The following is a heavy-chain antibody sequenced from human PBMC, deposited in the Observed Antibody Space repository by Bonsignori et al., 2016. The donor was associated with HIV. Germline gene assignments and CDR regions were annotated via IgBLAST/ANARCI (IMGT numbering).Heavy chain of an antibody. D-gene: IGHD4-17*01. CDR1: GFTFSNYG. Sequence: GGSLRLSCAASGFTFSNYGMHWVRQAPGKGLEWVAFIRYDGSNKYYADSVKGRFTISRDNSKNTLYLQMNSLRAEDTAVYYCAKDWETVSEYFDYWGQGTLVTVSS. V-gene: IGHV3-30*02. CDR3: AKDWETVSEYFDY. CDR2: IRYDGSNK. J-gene: IGHJ4*02.